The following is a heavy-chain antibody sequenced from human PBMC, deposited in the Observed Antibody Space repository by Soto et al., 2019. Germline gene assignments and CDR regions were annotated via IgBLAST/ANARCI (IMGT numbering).Heavy chain of an antibody. CDR1: GFSLSTSGVG. D-gene: IGHD2-15*01. CDR3: ARQXXXXSGXXCPNLFDP. J-gene: IGHJ5*02. Sequence: PTLVNPTQTLTLTCTFSGFSLSTSGVGVGWIRQPPGKALEWLALIYWDDDKRYSPSLKTRLSITKDTSKKQVVVTMTNMDPVDTXTXXXARQXXXXSGXXCPNLFDPWGQRTLVTVSS. CDR2: IYWDDDK. V-gene: IGHV2-5*02.